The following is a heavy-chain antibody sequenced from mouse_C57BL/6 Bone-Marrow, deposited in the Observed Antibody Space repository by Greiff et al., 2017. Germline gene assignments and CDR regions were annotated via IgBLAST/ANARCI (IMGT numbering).Heavy chain of an antibody. CDR2: IWSGGST. Sequence: VQLQQSGPGLVQPSQSLSITCTVSGFSLTSYGVHWVRQSPGKGLEWLGVIWSGGSTDNNAAFISRLSISKDNSKSQVFFKMNSLQADDTAIYYSARGYYYGTPYYAMDYWGQGTSVTVSS. CDR1: GFSLTSYG. V-gene: IGHV2-2*01. CDR3: ARGYYYGTPYYAMDY. D-gene: IGHD1-1*01. J-gene: IGHJ4*01.